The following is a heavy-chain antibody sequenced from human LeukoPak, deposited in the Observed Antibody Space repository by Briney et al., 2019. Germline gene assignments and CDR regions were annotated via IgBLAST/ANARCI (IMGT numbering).Heavy chain of an antibody. J-gene: IGHJ4*02. D-gene: IGHD3-22*01. CDR2: IYHSGSI. Sequence: SGTLSLTCVVSDDSISSGNWWSWVRQSPGKGLEWLGEIYHSGSINYKPSFESRVTLSVDKSKNQFSLKLNSVTAADTAVYYCARDRYYDSSGYSPLPDWGQGTLVTVSS. CDR1: DDSISSGNW. V-gene: IGHV4-4*02. CDR3: ARDRYYDSSGYSPLPD.